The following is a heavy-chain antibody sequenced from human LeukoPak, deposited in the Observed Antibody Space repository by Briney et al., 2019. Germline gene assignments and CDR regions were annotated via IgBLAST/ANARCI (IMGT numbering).Heavy chain of an antibody. Sequence: PSQTLSLTCTVSGGSISSGDYYWSWIRQPPGKGLEWIGYIYYSGSTYYNPSLKSRVTISVDTSKNQFSLKLSSVTAADTAVYYCARRGGDYDRGSYDYWGQETLVTVSS. CDR2: IYYSGST. V-gene: IGHV4-30-4*01. CDR3: ARRGGDYDRGSYDY. J-gene: IGHJ4*02. CDR1: GGSISSGDYY. D-gene: IGHD2-21*02.